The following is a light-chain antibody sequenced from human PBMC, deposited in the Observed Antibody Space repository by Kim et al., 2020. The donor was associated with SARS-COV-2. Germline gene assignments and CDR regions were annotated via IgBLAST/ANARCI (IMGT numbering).Light chain of an antibody. CDR2: EDN. CDR1: SGSIAINY. Sequence: NTVTTSGTRSSGSIAINYVQWYQQRPGSAPTTVIYEDNQRPSGVPDRFSGSIDSSSNSASLTISGLKTEDEADYYCQSYDSSNHAVFGGGTQLTVL. CDR3: QSYDSSNHAV. V-gene: IGLV6-57*03. J-gene: IGLJ2*01.